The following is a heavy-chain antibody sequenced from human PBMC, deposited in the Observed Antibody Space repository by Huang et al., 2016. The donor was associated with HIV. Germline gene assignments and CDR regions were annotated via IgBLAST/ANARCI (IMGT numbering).Heavy chain of an antibody. CDR2: FDPEMCET. CDR3: ATGFDVFFDF. CDR1: EYTLPEFS. Sequence: QVQLVQSRAEVKKPGASVKVSCKVSEYTLPEFSIHWVRQPPGKGLEWIGCFDPEMCETIYAQKCQGRVTMTEDTSTETAFMELSGLRPEDTAVYYCATGFDVFFDFWGQGTLVTVSS. D-gene: IGHD3-9*01. J-gene: IGHJ4*02. V-gene: IGHV1-24*01.